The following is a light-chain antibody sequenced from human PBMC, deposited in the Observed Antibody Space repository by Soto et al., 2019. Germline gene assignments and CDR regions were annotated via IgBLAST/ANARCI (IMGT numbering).Light chain of an antibody. CDR1: SSDVGGYNY. J-gene: IGLJ3*02. V-gene: IGLV2-14*01. CDR2: EVT. Sequence: QSVLTQPASVSGSPGQSITISCTGTSSDVGGYNYVSWYQQHPGKAPKLMIYEVTNRPSGVSNRFSGSKSGNTASLTISGLQAEDGADYYCSSYTRSSTHWVFGGGTKLTVL. CDR3: SSYTRSSTHWV.